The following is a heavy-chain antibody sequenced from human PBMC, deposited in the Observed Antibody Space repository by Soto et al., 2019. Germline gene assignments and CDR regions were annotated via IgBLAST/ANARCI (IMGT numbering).Heavy chain of an antibody. D-gene: IGHD2-15*01. V-gene: IGHV3-48*03. CDR2: ISSSGSTI. CDR3: ARDQAQEVRIDFDY. J-gene: IGHJ4*02. Sequence: EVQLVESGGGLVQPGGSLRLSCAASGFTFSSYEMNWVRQAPGKGLEWVSYISSSGSTIYYADSVKGRFTISRDNAKNSLYLQMNSLRAEDTAVYYCARDQAQEVRIDFDYWGQGTLVTVSS. CDR1: GFTFSSYE.